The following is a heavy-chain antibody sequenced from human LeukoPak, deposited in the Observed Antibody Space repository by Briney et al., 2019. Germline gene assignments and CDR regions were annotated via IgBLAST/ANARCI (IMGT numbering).Heavy chain of an antibody. Sequence: GGSLRLSCAASGFTYNDYLMKWLRQAPGKGLEWVANIKHDGGETNNVDSVKGRFTISSDNAKKSLYLHMSSLRAEDTAMYYCARLGDSGYRPGDLWGQGTLVTVSS. CDR1: GFTYNDYL. D-gene: IGHD5-12*01. V-gene: IGHV3-7*01. J-gene: IGHJ5*02. CDR3: ARLGDSGYRPGDL. CDR2: IKHDGGET.